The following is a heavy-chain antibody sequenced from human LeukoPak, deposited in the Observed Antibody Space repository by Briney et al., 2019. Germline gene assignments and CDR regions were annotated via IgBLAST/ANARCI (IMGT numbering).Heavy chain of an antibody. CDR1: GGSVSSGSYY. CDR3: ARGLFWYFDY. CDR2: IYYSGST. V-gene: IGHV4-61*03. J-gene: IGHJ4*02. Sequence: SETLSLTCTVSGGSVSSGSYYWSCIRQPPGKGLEWIGYIYYSGSTNYNPSLKSRVTISLDTSKNHFSLKLSSVTAADTAVYYCARGLFWYFDYWGQGTLVTVSS.